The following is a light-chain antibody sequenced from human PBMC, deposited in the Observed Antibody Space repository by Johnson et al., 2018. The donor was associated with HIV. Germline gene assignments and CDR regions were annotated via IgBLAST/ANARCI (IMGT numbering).Light chain of an antibody. Sequence: QSVLTQPPSVSAAPGQKVTISCSGSSSNIGNNYVSWYQQLPGTAPKLLIYDNNKRPSGIPDRFSGSKSGTSATPGITGLQTGDEADYYCGTWDSSLSASYVFGAGTNVTVL. CDR2: DNN. V-gene: IGLV1-51*01. J-gene: IGLJ1*01. CDR1: SSNIGNNY. CDR3: GTWDSSLSASYV.